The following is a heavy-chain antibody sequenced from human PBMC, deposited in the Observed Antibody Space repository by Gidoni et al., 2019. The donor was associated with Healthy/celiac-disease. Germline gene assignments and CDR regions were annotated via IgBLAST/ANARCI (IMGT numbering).Heavy chain of an antibody. CDR2: ISSSSSTI. D-gene: IGHD4-17*01. J-gene: IGHJ3*02. V-gene: IGHV3-48*01. CDR3: ARDKPTEGAFDI. Sequence: EVQLVESGGGLVQPGGSLRLSCAASGFTFSSYSMNWVRQAPGKGLEWVSYISSSSSTIYYAGSVKGRFTISRDNAKNSLYLQMNSLRAEDTAVYYCARDKPTEGAFDIWGQGTMVTVSS. CDR1: GFTFSSYS.